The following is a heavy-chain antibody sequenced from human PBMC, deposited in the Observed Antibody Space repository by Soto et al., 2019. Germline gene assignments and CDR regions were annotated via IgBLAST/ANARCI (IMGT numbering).Heavy chain of an antibody. J-gene: IGHJ4*02. V-gene: IGHV1-8*01. Sequence: ASVKVSCKASGYTFTSYDINWVRQATGQGLEWMGWMNPNSGNTGYAQKFQGRVTMTRNTSISTAYMELSSLRSEDTAVYYCASPGIAGAGTALLIYRGQGTLVTVSS. CDR2: MNPNSGNT. D-gene: IGHD6-19*01. CDR1: GYTFTSYD. CDR3: ASPGIAGAGTALLIY.